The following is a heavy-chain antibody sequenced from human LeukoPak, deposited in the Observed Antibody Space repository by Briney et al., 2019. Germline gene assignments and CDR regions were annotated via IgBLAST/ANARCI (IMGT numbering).Heavy chain of an antibody. CDR1: GYTFTSYC. V-gene: IGHV1-69*13. CDR3: ARGIVVVITQGYYYGMDV. CDR2: FIPFFGTA. J-gene: IGHJ6*02. D-gene: IGHD3-22*01. Sequence: SVKVSCTASGYTFTSYCIRWVRQPAGQGLEWVGGFIPFFGTANYAQKFQGRVTITADESTSTAYMELSSVRSKDTAVYYCARGIVVVITQGYYYGMDVWGQGTTVTVSS.